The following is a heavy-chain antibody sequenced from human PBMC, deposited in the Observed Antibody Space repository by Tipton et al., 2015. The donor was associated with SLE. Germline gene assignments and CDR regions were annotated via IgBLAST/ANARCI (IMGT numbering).Heavy chain of an antibody. CDR3: AREEGSGGGILDY. Sequence: TLSLTCTVSGDSVSSGGNYWTWVRQPAWKGLEWIGHIFPSGSTPYHPSLRSRATISVDTSKNQFSLRLNSVTAADTAIYYCAREEGSGGGILDYWGQGILVTVSS. CDR2: IFPSGST. V-gene: IGHV4-61*10. J-gene: IGHJ4*02. CDR1: GDSVSSGGNY. D-gene: IGHD2-15*01.